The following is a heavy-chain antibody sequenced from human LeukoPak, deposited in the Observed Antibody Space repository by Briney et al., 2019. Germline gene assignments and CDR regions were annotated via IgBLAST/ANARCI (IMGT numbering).Heavy chain of an antibody. CDR2: IIPTFGTA. V-gene: IGHV1-69*05. D-gene: IGHD4-17*01. J-gene: IGHJ4*02. CDR1: GGTFSSYA. Sequence: ASVKVSCKASGGTFSSYAISWVRQAPGQGLEWMGGIIPTFGTANYAQKFQGRVTITTDESTSTAYMELSSLRSEDTAVYYCAHYGDLRFFDYWGQGTLVTVSS. CDR3: AHYGDLRFFDY.